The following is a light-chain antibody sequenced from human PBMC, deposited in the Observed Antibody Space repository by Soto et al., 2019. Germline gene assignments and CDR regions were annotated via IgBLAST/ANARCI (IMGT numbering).Light chain of an antibody. V-gene: IGKV1-12*01. CDR1: QDISIW. CDR2: AAS. CDR3: QQASSLPHS. Sequence: DIQLTQSPSSVSASVGDRVTITCRASQDISIWLVWYQQKPGKAPNLLISAASRLQSGVPSRFSGSGSGTDFTLTITSLQPEDFATYYCQQASSLPHSFGQGTKLDIK. J-gene: IGKJ2*03.